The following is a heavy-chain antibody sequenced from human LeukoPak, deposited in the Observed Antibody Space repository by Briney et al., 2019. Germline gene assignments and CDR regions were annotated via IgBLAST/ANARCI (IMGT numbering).Heavy chain of an antibody. CDR1: GFTFSNAW. V-gene: IGHV3-15*01. D-gene: IGHD2-8*01. CDR3: TTESNGGHGLY. CDR2: IISKTDGGTT. J-gene: IGHJ4*02. Sequence: GVSLRLSCAASGFTFSNAWMTWIRQAPGKGREWVGRIISKTDGGTTEYAAPVKGRFTISRDDSKDTLYLQMNGLKTEDTAVYYCTTESNGGHGLYWGQGTLVTVSS.